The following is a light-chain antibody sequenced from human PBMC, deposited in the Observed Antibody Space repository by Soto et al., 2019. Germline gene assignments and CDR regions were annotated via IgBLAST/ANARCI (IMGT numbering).Light chain of an antibody. J-gene: IGLJ1*01. CDR2: YDD. CDR1: SFNIGDNA. Sequence: QSVLTQPPSVAEAPRQRVTISCSGSSFNIGDNAVNWYQQFPGKAPKLLIYYDDLLPSGVSDRFSGSKSGTSASLVISGLQSDDEAAYYCSAWDDTLNGFVFGTGTKLTVL. CDR3: SAWDDTLNGFV. V-gene: IGLV1-36*01.